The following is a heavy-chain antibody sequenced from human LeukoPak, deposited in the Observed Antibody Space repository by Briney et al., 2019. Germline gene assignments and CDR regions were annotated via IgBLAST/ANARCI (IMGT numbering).Heavy chain of an antibody. J-gene: IGHJ6*03. CDR1: GFTVSSNY. D-gene: IGHD6-13*01. CDR3: ARGADSSSWSYYYYYYYMDV. Sequence: GGSLRLSCAASGFTVSSNYMSWVRQAPGKGLEWVSVIYSGGSTYYADSVKGRFTISIDNSKNTLYLQMNSLRAEDPAVYYCARGADSSSWSYYYYYYYMDVWGKGTTVTISS. CDR2: IYSGGST. V-gene: IGHV3-53*01.